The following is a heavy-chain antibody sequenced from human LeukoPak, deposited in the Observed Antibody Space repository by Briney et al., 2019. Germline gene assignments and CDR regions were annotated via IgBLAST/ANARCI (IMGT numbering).Heavy chain of an antibody. J-gene: IGHJ4*02. D-gene: IGHD3-10*01. CDR3: AREDFGSGTYRIDY. V-gene: IGHV3-23*01. CDR1: GFTFSSYA. CDR2: ISGSGRST. Sequence: GGSLRLSCAASGFTFSSYAMSWVRQAPGKGLEWVSAISGSGRSTYYADSVKGHFTISRDNSKNTLYLQMNSLRADDTAIYYCAREDFGSGTYRIDYWGQGTLVTVSS.